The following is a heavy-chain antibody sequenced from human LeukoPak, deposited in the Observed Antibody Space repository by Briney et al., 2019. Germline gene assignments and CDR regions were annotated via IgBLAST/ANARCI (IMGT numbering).Heavy chain of an antibody. CDR2: ISAYNGNT. CDR3: ARSRTIFGVVRWYFDY. Sequence: ASVKVSCKASGYTFTSYGISWVRQAPGQGLEWMGWISAYNGNTNYAQKLQGRVTMTTDTSTSTAYMELRSLRSDDTAVYYCARSRTIFGVVRWYFDYWGQGTLVTVSS. CDR1: GYTFTSYG. D-gene: IGHD3-3*01. V-gene: IGHV1-18*01. J-gene: IGHJ4*02.